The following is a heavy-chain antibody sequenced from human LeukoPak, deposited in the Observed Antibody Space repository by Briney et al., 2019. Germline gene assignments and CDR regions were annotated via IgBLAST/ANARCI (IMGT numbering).Heavy chain of an antibody. CDR1: GYTFTSYY. J-gene: IGHJ4*02. CDR2: INPSGGST. CDR3: ARWQSGTTDPVYSGSHHPFDY. V-gene: IGHV1-46*01. D-gene: IGHD1-26*01. Sequence: ASVKVSCKASGYTFTSYYMHWVRQAPGQGLEWMGIINPSGGSTSYAQKFQGRVTMTRDTSTSTVYMELSSLRSEDTAVYYCARWQSGTTDPVYSGSHHPFDYWGQGTLVTVSS.